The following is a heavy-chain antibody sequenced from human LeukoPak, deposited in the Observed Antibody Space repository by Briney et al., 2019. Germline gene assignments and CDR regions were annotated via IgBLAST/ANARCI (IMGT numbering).Heavy chain of an antibody. Sequence: GGSLRLSCAASGLTFKNFAMSWVRQAPGKGLEWVSSISSSSSYIYYADSVKGRFTISRDNAKNSLYLQMNSLRAEDTAVYYCARGGVDTAMVGYWGQGTLVTVAS. D-gene: IGHD5-18*01. CDR2: ISSSSSYI. CDR1: GLTFKNFA. J-gene: IGHJ4*02. V-gene: IGHV3-21*01. CDR3: ARGGVDTAMVGY.